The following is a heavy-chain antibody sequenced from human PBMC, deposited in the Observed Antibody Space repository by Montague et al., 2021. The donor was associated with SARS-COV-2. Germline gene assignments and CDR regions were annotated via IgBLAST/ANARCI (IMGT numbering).Heavy chain of an antibody. Sequence: SETLSLTCTVSGASFRSGNSYWNWNRQPPGKGLEWNGYIPYSGSNNYSPSLKSRVTISVDTSKNQLSLKVISATAADTAVYYCARIGYDSVGYYYFYQDWGQGTLVTVSS. D-gene: IGHD3-22*01. CDR3: ARIGYDSVGYYYFYQD. CDR2: IPYSGSN. J-gene: IGHJ1*01. CDR1: GASFRSGNSY. V-gene: IGHV4-61*01.